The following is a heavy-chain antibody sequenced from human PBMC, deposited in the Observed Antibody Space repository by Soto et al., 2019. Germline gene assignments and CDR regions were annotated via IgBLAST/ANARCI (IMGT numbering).Heavy chain of an antibody. CDR3: ARAIPIQAAGDDAFDI. D-gene: IGHD6-13*01. Sequence: GASVKVSCKASGYTFTSYYMHWVRQAPGQGLEWMGIINPSGGSTSYAQKFQGRVTMTRDTSTSTVYMELSSLRSEDTAVYYCARAIPIQAAGDDAFDIWGQGTMVTVSS. CDR1: GYTFTSYY. CDR2: INPSGGST. V-gene: IGHV1-46*01. J-gene: IGHJ3*02.